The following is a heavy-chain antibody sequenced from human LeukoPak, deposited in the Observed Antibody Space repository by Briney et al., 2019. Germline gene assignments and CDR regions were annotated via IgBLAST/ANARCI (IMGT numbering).Heavy chain of an antibody. V-gene: IGHV4-38-2*02. CDR2: IYHSGST. Sequence: PSETLSLTCTVSGYSISSGYYWGWIRQPPGKGLEWIGSIYHSGSTYYNPSLKSRVTISVDTSKNQFSLKLSSVTAADTAVYYCARGPGYYYGSGSHKVFDYWGQGTLVTVSS. J-gene: IGHJ4*02. D-gene: IGHD3-10*01. CDR1: GYSISSGYY. CDR3: ARGPGYYYGSGSHKVFDY.